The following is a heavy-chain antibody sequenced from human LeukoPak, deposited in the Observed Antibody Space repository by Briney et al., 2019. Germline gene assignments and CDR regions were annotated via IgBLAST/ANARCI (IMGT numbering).Heavy chain of an antibody. J-gene: IGHJ4*02. D-gene: IGHD4-17*01. V-gene: IGHV1-58*01. CDR3: VADCYGDCID. CDR1: GFIFSSSA. Sequence: SVKVSCKASGFIFSSSAVQWVRQARGQRLEWIGWIVVGSGNANYAQNFQERVTITRDMSTSTAYMELSSLRSEDTAVYYCVADCYGDCIDWGQGTLVTVSS. CDR2: IVVGSGNA.